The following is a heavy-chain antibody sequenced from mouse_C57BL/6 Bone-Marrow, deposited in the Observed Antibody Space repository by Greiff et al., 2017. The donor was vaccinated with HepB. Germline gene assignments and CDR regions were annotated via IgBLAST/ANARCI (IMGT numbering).Heavy chain of an antibody. D-gene: IGHD1-1*01. V-gene: IGHV1-42*01. CDR1: GYSFTGYY. CDR3: ARGEFTTRVDY. CDR2: INPSTGGT. J-gene: IGHJ2*01. Sequence: EVQLQQSGPELVKPGASVKISCKASGYSFTGYYMNWVKQSPEKSLEWIGEINPSTGGTTYNQKFKAKATLTVDKSSSTAYMQLKSLTSEDSAVYYCARGEFTTRVDYWGQGTTLTVSS.